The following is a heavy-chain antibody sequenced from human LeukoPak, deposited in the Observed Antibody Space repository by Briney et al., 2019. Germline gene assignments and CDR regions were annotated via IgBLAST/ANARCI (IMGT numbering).Heavy chain of an antibody. J-gene: IGHJ6*03. D-gene: IGHD6-13*01. CDR1: GFTFSDYY. CDR2: ISSPGTTT. Sequence: PGGSLRLYCAASGFTFSDYYMSWIGQVPGKGLEWVSHISSPGTTTLYADSVKGRFTISRDNAKNSLHLQMNTLRADDTAVYYCVSGKLGPYYYHMVFWGNGTAVTVSS. V-gene: IGHV3-11*04. CDR3: VSGKLGPYYYHMVF.